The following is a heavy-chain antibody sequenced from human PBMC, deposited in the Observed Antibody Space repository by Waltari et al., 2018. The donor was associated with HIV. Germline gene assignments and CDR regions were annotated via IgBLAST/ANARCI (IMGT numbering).Heavy chain of an antibody. V-gene: IGHV3-74*01. D-gene: IGHD6-13*01. CDR2: INRDGSST. CDR3: VRGSSSWNGVDF. Sequence: EVQLVESGGGLVQPGGSLRLSWGASGFTFSNYWMHWVGQAAGKGLVWVSRINRDGSSTTYADSEKGRFTISRDNAKNTLYMQMNSLRAEDTALYYCVRGSSSWNGVDFWGRGTLVTVSS. CDR1: GFTFSNYW. J-gene: IGHJ4*02.